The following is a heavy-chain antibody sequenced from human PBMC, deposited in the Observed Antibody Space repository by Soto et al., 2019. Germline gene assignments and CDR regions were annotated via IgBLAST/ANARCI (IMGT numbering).Heavy chain of an antibody. V-gene: IGHV1-18*01. Sequence: APVKVSCKASGYTFTSYCISWARHAPGQGLEWMGWISAYNGNTNYAQKLQGRVTMTTDTSTSTAYMELRSLRSDDTAVYYCARGGGYSYGQDWFDPWGQGTLVTVS. J-gene: IGHJ5*02. CDR3: ARGGGYSYGQDWFDP. D-gene: IGHD5-18*01. CDR2: ISAYNGNT. CDR1: GYTFTSYC.